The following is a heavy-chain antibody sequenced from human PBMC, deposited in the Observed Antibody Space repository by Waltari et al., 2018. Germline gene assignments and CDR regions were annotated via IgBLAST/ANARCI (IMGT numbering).Heavy chain of an antibody. V-gene: IGHV1-24*01. CDR1: GQSLSESS. Sequence: QVQLVQSGAEVRKPGASVKVSCNVSGQSLSESSIHWVRQAPGKGPEWMGGYDPEDGETTYAQKVKGRLSMTEDTDTAYMELTSLQSDDTAVYYCALDREYEGWFDPWGQGTLVTVSS. J-gene: IGHJ5*02. CDR2: YDPEDGET. D-gene: IGHD6-6*01. CDR3: ALDREYEGWFDP.